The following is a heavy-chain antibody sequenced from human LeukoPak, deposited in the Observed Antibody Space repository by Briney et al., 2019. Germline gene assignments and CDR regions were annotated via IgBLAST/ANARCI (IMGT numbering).Heavy chain of an antibody. Sequence: GGSLRLSCAASGFTFDDYAMHWVRQAPGKGLEWVSGISWNSGSIGYADSVKGRFTISRDNAKNSLYLQMNSLRAEDTAVYYCARDTIHWYFDLWGRGTLVTVSS. CDR1: GFTFDDYA. CDR3: ARDTIHWYFDL. V-gene: IGHV3-9*01. J-gene: IGHJ2*01. CDR2: ISWNSGSI. D-gene: IGHD3-3*01.